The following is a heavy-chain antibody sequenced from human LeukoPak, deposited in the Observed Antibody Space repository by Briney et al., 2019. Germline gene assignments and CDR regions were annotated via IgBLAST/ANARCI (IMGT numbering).Heavy chain of an antibody. J-gene: IGHJ3*02. CDR2: IRSKAYGGTT. V-gene: IGHV3-49*04. CDR1: GFTFGDYA. CDR3: TRLYWNYDAFDI. Sequence: GGSLRLSCTASGFTFGDYAMSWVRQAPGKGLEWVGFIRSKAYGGTTEYAASVKGRFTIPRDDSKSIAYLQMNSLKTEDTAVYYCTRLYWNYDAFDIWGQGTMVTVSS. D-gene: IGHD1-7*01.